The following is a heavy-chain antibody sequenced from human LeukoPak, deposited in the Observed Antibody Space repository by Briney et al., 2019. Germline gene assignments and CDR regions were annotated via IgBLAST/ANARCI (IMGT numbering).Heavy chain of an antibody. Sequence: ASVKVSCKASGYTFTSYGISWVRQAPGQGLEWMGWISAYNGNTNYAQKLQGRVTMTTDTSTSTAYMELRSLRSDDTAVYYCARDSSGWSDWYFDLWGRGTLVTVAS. CDR3: ARDSSGWSDWYFDL. J-gene: IGHJ2*01. CDR1: GYTFTSYG. D-gene: IGHD6-19*01. CDR2: ISAYNGNT. V-gene: IGHV1-18*01.